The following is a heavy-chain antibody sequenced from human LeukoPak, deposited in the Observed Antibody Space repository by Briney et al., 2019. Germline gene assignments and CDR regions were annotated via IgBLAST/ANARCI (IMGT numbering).Heavy chain of an antibody. CDR1: GYTFSTCT. CDR3: ARGNYDSSGYQTR. J-gene: IGHJ4*02. V-gene: IGHV7-4-1*02. D-gene: IGHD3-22*01. Sequence: ASVKVSCKASGYTFSTCTMHWVRQAPGQGLEWMGWINTNTGNPTYAQGFTGRFVFSLDTSVSTAYLQISSLKAEDTAVYYCARGNYDSSGYQTRWGQGTLVTVSS. CDR2: INTNTGNP.